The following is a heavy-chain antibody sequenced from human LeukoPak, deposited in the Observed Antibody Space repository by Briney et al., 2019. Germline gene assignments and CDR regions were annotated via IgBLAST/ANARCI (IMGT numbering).Heavy chain of an antibody. J-gene: IGHJ6*02. CDR1: GGSLSSYY. CDR3: ARDDWAEYYYYGMDV. CDR2: IYYSGST. V-gene: IGHV4-59*01. Sequence: SETLSLTCTVSGGSLSSYYWSWIRQPPGKGLEWIGYIYYSGSTNYNPSLKSRVTISVDTSKNQFSLKLSSVTAADTAVYYCARDDWAEYYYYGMDVWGQGTTVTVSS. D-gene: IGHD2-21*01.